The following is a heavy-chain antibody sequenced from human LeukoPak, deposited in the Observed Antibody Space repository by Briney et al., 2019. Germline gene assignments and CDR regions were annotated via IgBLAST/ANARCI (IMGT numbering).Heavy chain of an antibody. Sequence: SETLSLTCTVSGGLISISTYYWGWIRQPPGKGLEWIGSIYYSGTTHYNPSLKSRVTIAVDTSKNQFSLKLISVTAADTAVYYCARDPYGSGSQHFDYWGQGTLVTVSS. J-gene: IGHJ4*02. D-gene: IGHD3-10*01. CDR1: GGLISISTYY. V-gene: IGHV4-39*07. CDR3: ARDPYGSGSQHFDY. CDR2: IYYSGTT.